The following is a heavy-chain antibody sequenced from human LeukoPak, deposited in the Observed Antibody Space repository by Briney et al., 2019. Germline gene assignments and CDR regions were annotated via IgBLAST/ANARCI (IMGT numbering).Heavy chain of an antibody. CDR2: INPSGGST. D-gene: IGHD6-6*01. Sequence: ASVKASCKASGYTFTSYSMHWVRQAPGQGLEWMGIINPSGGSTTYAQKFQGRVTMTRDTSTSTVYMELSSLRSEDTAVYYCARDGHMASALYYFDYWGQGTLVTVSS. CDR1: GYTFTSYS. V-gene: IGHV1-46*01. J-gene: IGHJ4*02. CDR3: ARDGHMASALYYFDY.